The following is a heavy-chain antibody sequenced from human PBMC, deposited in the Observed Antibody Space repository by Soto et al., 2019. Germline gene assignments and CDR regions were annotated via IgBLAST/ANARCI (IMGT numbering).Heavy chain of an antibody. CDR3: ARVLSKPSQDYGDYTYYYYGMDV. CDR1: GFTFSSYD. V-gene: IGHV3-13*01. J-gene: IGHJ6*02. CDR2: IGTAGDT. D-gene: IGHD4-17*01. Sequence: GGSLRLSCAASGFTFSSYDMHWVRQATGKGLEWVSAIGTAGDTYYPGSVKGRFTISRENAKNSLYLQMNSLRAEDTAVYYCARVLSKPSQDYGDYTYYYYGMDVWGQGTTVTVSS.